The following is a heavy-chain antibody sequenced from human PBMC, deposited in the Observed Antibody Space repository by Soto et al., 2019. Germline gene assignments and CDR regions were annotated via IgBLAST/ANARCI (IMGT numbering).Heavy chain of an antibody. CDR2: ISAYNGNT. V-gene: IGHV1-18*01. J-gene: IGHJ6*03. D-gene: IGHD4-17*01. CDR3: ARARNDYGDLYYYYYYMDV. Sequence: ASVKVSCKASGYAFTTYGISWVRQAPGQGLEWMGWISAYNGNTNYAQKFQGRVTMTTDTSTSTAYMELRSLRSDDTAVYYCARARNDYGDLYYYYYYMDVWGKGTTVTVSS. CDR1: GYAFTTYG.